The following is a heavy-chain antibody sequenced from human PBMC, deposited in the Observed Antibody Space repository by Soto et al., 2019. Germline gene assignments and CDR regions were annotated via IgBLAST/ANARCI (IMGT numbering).Heavy chain of an antibody. Sequence: ASVKVSCKASGYTFTSYDINWVRQATGQGLEWMGWMNPNSGNTGYAQKFQGRVTMTRNTSISTAYMELSSLRSEDTAVYYCARTLEGNYYYYMDVWGKGTTVTVSS. CDR2: MNPNSGNT. CDR3: ARTLEGNYYYYMDV. CDR1: GYTFTSYD. D-gene: IGHD1-1*01. J-gene: IGHJ6*03. V-gene: IGHV1-8*01.